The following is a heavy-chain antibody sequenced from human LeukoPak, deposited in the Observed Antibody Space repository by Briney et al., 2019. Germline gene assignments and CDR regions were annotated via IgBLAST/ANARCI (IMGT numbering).Heavy chain of an antibody. CDR2: ISGSGGST. CDR1: GFTFSSYA. V-gene: IGHV3-23*01. D-gene: IGHD2-2*01. CDR3: XKXXXXXXXXHANAYXYYYYMDV. J-gene: IGHJ6*03. Sequence: GGSLRLSCAASGFTFSSYAMSWVRQAPGKGLEWVSAISGSGGSTYYADSVKGRFTISRDNSKNTLYLQMNSLRAEDTAVYYXXKXXXXXXXXHANAYXYYYYMDVWGKGTTVTVSS.